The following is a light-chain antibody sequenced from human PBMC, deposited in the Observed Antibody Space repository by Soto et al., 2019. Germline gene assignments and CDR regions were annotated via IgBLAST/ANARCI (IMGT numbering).Light chain of an antibody. CDR1: QGISSD. V-gene: IGKV1-9*01. CDR2: TAS. J-gene: IGKJ5*01. Sequence: DIQLTQSPSFLSASVGDRVTITCRASQGISSDLAWYQQKPGKAPNLLIYTASTLQTGVPSRFSGSGSGTEFTLTISSLQPEDFATYYCQQLNFYPVTFGQGTRLDIK. CDR3: QQLNFYPVT.